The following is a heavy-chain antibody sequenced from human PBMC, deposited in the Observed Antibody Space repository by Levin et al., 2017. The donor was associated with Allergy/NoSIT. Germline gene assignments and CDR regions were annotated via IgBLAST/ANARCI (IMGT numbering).Heavy chain of an antibody. J-gene: IGHJ3*02. CDR3: VKDTYSGCDWGGLEPFDI. CDR2: ISWNGGSI. D-gene: IGHD5-12*01. Sequence: GGSLRLSCAASRITFEAYSMHWVRQGPGKGLEWVAGISWNGGSIGYADSVRGRFTISRDNSKESLFLYMNSLRLEDTALYYYVKDTYSGCDWGGLEPFDIWGQGTMVTVSS. V-gene: IGHV3-9*01. CDR1: RITFEAYS.